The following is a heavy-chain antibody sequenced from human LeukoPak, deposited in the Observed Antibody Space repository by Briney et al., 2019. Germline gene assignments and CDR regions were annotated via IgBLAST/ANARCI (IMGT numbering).Heavy chain of an antibody. CDR2: ISYDGSNK. Sequence: GGSLRLSCAASGFPFSDDWMNWVRQAPGKGLEWVAVISYDGSNKYYADSVKGRFTISRDNAENSLYLQMNSLGADDTAVYYCARDSNNWFDPWGQGTVVTVSS. CDR1: GFPFSDDW. V-gene: IGHV3-30*03. J-gene: IGHJ5*02. CDR3: ARDSNNWFDP.